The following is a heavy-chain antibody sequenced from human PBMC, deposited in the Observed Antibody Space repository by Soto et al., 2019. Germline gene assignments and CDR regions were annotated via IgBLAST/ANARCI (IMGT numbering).Heavy chain of an antibody. Sequence: GGSLRLSCAASGFTFSSYTLHWVRQAPGKGLEWVAVISYDGSSKYYADSVKGRFTISRDNSKNMLYLQMNSLRAEDTAVYYCASLYSSGWYDYYYYGMDVWGQGTTVTVSS. CDR3: ASLYSSGWYDYYYYGMDV. CDR1: GFTFSSYT. V-gene: IGHV3-30-3*01. D-gene: IGHD6-19*01. CDR2: ISYDGSSK. J-gene: IGHJ6*02.